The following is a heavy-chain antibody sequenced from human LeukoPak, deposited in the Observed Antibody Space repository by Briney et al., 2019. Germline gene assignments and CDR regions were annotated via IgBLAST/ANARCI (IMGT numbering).Heavy chain of an antibody. J-gene: IGHJ6*02. Sequence: GGSLRLSCAASGFTFSSYGMHWVRQAPGKGLEWVAFVRYDGSNKYYADSVKGRFTISRDNSKNTLYLQMNSLRAEDTAVYYCARDKSHFFYGLDVWGQGTTVTVSS. CDR1: GFTFSSYG. CDR3: ARDKSHFFYGLDV. CDR2: VRYDGSNK. V-gene: IGHV3-30*02.